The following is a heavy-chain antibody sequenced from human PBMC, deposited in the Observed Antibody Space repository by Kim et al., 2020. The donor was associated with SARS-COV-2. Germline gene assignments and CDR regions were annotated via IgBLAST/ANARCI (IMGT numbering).Heavy chain of an antibody. CDR2: IYYSGST. CDR1: GGSISSYY. CDR3: ARDLRSYGYPYYFDY. Sequence: SETLSLTCTVSGGSISSYYWSWIRQPPGKGLEWIGYIYYSGSTNYNPSLKSRVTISVDTSKNQFSLKLSSVTAADTAVYYCARDLRSYGYPYYFDYWGQGTLVTVSS. J-gene: IGHJ4*02. D-gene: IGHD5-12*01. V-gene: IGHV4-59*01.